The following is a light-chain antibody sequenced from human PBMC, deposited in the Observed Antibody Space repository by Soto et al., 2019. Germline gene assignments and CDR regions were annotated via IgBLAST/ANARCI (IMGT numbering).Light chain of an antibody. J-gene: IGKJ5*01. CDR1: QSIGKH. Sequence: DIQMTQSPSSLSASVGDRVTITCRASQSIGKHLNWYQQKPGKAPKFLIYAASNLQSGVPSRFSGSGSGTDFTLTISSLQPEDFATYYCQQLNSYPITFGQGTRLEI. V-gene: IGKV1-9*01. CDR2: AAS. CDR3: QQLNSYPIT.